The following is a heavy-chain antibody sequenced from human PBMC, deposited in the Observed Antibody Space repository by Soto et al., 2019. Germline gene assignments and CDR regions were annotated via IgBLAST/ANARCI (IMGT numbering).Heavy chain of an antibody. CDR2: IYYSGST. CDR1: GGSISRGGYY. D-gene: IGHD4-17*01. CDR3: ARRSSPYGDYAG. Sequence: QVQLQESGPGLVKPSQTLSLTCTVSGGSISRGGYYWSWSRQPPGKGLEWIGYIYYSGSTYYNPSLKSRVTISVDTSKNQFSLKLSSVTAADTAVYYCARRSSPYGDYAGWGQGTLVTVSS. V-gene: IGHV4-31*03. J-gene: IGHJ4*02.